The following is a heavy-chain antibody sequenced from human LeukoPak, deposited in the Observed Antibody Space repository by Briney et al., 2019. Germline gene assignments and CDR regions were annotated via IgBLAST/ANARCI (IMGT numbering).Heavy chain of an antibody. D-gene: IGHD3-16*01. CDR3: ARDVGD. V-gene: IGHV1-2*02. Sequence: ASVKVSCKASGYTFTGYYMHWVRQAPGQGLEWMGWIDPNSGATNYAQKFQGRVTMTRDTSIGTAYMELSSLRSDDTAIYYCARDVGDWGQGTLVTASS. J-gene: IGHJ4*02. CDR2: IDPNSGAT. CDR1: GYTFTGYY.